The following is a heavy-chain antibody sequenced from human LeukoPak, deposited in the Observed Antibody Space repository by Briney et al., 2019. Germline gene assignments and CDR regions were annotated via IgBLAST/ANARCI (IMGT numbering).Heavy chain of an antibody. CDR1: GVSISSIIY. V-gene: IGHV4-4*02. Sequence: PSETLSLTCGVSGVSISSIIYWICVRQPPGQALEWIGEISLSGYTGFNPSLRSRVTMSLDESKHHLSLDLASVTAADTAVYYCSRESGPFSPFGHWGQGILVTVTS. J-gene: IGHJ4*02. CDR3: SRESGPFSPFGH. D-gene: IGHD1-26*01. CDR2: ISLSGYT.